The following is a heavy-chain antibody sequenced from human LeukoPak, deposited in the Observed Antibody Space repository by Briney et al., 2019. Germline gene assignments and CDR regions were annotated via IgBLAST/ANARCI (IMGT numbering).Heavy chain of an antibody. CDR3: ARDRANGMDV. J-gene: IGHJ6*02. CDR2: ISSSSKYI. D-gene: IGHD3-10*01. CDR1: GFTFSTYS. Sequence: PGGSLRLSCAASGFTFSTYSMNWVRQAPGRGLEWVSSISSSSKYIYYADSVKGRFTISRDNAKNALYLQMNSLRAEDTAVYYCARDRANGMDVWGQGTTVTVSS. V-gene: IGHV3-21*01.